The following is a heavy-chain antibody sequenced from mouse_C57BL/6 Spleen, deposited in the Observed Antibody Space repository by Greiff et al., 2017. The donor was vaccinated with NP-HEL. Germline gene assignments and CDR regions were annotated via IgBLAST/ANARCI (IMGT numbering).Heavy chain of an antibody. J-gene: IGHJ4*01. CDR1: GYSFTGYF. D-gene: IGHD3-1*01. V-gene: IGHV1-20*01. Sequence: LQQSGPELVKPGDSVKISCKASGYSFTGYFMNWVMQSHGKSLEWIGRINPYNGDTFYNQKFKGKATLTVDKSSSTAHMELRSLTSEDSAVYYCSREGYEGYAMDDWGQGTSVTVAS. CDR2: INPYNGDT. CDR3: SREGYEGYAMDD.